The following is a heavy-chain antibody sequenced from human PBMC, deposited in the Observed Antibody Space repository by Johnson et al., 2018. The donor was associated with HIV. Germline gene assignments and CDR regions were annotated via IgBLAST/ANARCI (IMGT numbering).Heavy chain of an antibody. V-gene: IGHV3-15*01. CDR1: GFTFSNAW. CDR3: TKGEQVWSVASAFDI. Sequence: VQLVESGGGLVQPGGSLRLSCAASGFTFSNAWMTWVRQAPGKGLEWIGRIKGKSEGGTIDYDAPVKGRFTISRDDSKSTLYLQMNRLKTEDTAVYYCTKGEQVWSVASAFDIWGQGTMVTVSS. J-gene: IGHJ3*02. D-gene: IGHD5-18*01. CDR2: IKGKSEGGTI.